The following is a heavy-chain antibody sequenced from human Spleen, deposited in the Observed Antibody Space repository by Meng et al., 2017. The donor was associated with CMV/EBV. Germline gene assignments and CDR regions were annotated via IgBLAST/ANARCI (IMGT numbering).Heavy chain of an antibody. J-gene: IGHJ4*02. V-gene: IGHV3-21*01. CDR1: GFTFTAYD. D-gene: IGHD3-22*01. CDR2: ISSSGRSI. Sequence: GESLKISCGASGFTFTAYDLIWVRQVPGKGLEWVSSISSSGRSIEYADSVKGRFTISRDNARSSLSLQMHSLRAEDAAVYYCARVRHYYDRSGYYILDYWGQGTLVTVSS. CDR3: ARVRHYYDRSGYYILDY.